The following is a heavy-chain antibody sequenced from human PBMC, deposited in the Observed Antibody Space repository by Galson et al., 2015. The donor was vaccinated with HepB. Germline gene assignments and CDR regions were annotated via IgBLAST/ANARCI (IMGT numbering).Heavy chain of an antibody. CDR2: ISSNGGST. V-gene: IGHV3-64D*06. D-gene: IGHD1-1*01. CDR1: GFTFSSYA. CDR3: ALSTGPPSRDFDY. J-gene: IGHJ4*02. Sequence: SLRLSCAASGFTFSSYAMHWVRQAPGRGLEYVSAISSNGGSTYYADSVKGRFTISRDNSKNTLYPQMSSLRAEDTAVYYCALSTGPPSRDFDYWGQGTLVTVSS.